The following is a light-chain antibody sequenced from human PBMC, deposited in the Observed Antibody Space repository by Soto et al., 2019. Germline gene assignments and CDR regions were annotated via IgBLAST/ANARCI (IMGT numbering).Light chain of an antibody. CDR2: ATS. V-gene: IGKV1-39*01. J-gene: IGKJ2*01. Sequence: DIQMTQSPSSLSASVGDRVTITCRASQSISSFLNWYQQKPGKAPKLLIYATSSLQSGVPSRFSDSGSGTDVTLTISSLQPEDFATYYCQQSYSYPRTFGQGTKLEIK. CDR3: QQSYSYPRT. CDR1: QSISSF.